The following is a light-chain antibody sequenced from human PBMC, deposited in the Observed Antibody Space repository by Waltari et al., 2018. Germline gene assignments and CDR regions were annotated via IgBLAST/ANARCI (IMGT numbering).Light chain of an antibody. CDR3: ASWDDSLSGLV. CDR2: KNN. J-gene: IGLJ2*01. V-gene: IGLV1-47*01. Sequence: QSVRTLPCSASGTPGQKVHITGNGSSCNMGSNNVYRYQQLPGTAPKLLIFKNNQRPSGVPDRFSDSKSGTSASLAINGLRAEDEADYYCASWDDSLSGLVLGGGTKVTVL. CDR1: SCNMGSNN.